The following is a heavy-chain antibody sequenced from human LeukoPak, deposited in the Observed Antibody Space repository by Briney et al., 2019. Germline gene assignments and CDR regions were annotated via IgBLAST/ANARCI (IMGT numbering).Heavy chain of an antibody. J-gene: IGHJ4*02. V-gene: IGHV3-48*01. CDR3: ARDPPEAMITFGGDPYFDY. D-gene: IGHD3-16*01. Sequence: PGGTLRLSCAASGFTFSSYSMNWVRQAPGKGLEWVSYISSSSSTIYYADSVKGRFTISRDNAKNSLYLQMNSLRAEDTAVYYCARDPPEAMITFGGDPYFDYWGQGTLVTVSS. CDR2: ISSSSSTI. CDR1: GFTFSSYS.